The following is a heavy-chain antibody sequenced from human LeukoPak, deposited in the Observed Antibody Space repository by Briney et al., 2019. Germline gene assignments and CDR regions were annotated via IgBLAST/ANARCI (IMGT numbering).Heavy chain of an antibody. D-gene: IGHD2-2*01. V-gene: IGHV3-23*01. CDR1: GFTFSNYA. Sequence: GGSLRLSCAASGFTFSNYAMNWVRQAPGKGLEWVSGISDSGGGTYYGDSVKGRVTISRDNSKNTLYLEMNSLRAEDTAVYYCATSPGAHPKWFHPWGQGTLVIVSS. J-gene: IGHJ5*02. CDR2: ISDSGGGT. CDR3: ATSPGAHPKWFHP.